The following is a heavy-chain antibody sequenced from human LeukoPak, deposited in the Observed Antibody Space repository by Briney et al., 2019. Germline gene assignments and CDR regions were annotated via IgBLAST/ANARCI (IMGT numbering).Heavy chain of an antibody. V-gene: IGHV1-69*13. J-gene: IGHJ4*02. D-gene: IGHD6-19*01. CDR3: ARGDSSGWEFDY. Sequence: SVKVSCKASGGTFSSYAISWVRQAPGQGLEWMGGIIPIFGTANYAQKFQGRVTITADESTSTAYMELSSLRSEDTAVHYCARGDSSGWEFDYWGQGTLVTVSS. CDR1: GGTFSSYA. CDR2: IIPIFGTA.